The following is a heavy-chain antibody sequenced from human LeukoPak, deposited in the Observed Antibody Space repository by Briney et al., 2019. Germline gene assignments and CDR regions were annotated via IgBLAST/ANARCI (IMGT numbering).Heavy chain of an antibody. CDR2: INPNSGGT. V-gene: IGHV1-2*02. Sequence: ASVKVSCKASGYTFTGYYMHWVRQAPGQGLEWMGWINPNSGGTNYAQKFQGRVTMTRDTSISTAYMELSRLRSDDTAVYYCARGDPYSYGDYVDYWGQGTLVTVSS. CDR3: ARGDPYSYGDYVDY. J-gene: IGHJ4*02. D-gene: IGHD5-18*01. CDR1: GYTFTGYY.